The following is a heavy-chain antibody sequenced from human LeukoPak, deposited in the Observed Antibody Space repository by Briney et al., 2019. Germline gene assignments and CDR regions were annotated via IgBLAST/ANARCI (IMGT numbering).Heavy chain of an antibody. J-gene: IGHJ2*01. V-gene: IGHV4-34*12. CDR3: ARPMVRGAPQKHWHFDL. Sequence: PSETLSLTCAVYGGSFSGYYWSWIRQPPGKGLEWIGEIIHLGTTNHNPSLKSRVTISVDTSKNQFSLKLSSVTAADTAVYYCARPMVRGAPQKHWHFDLWGRGTLVTVSS. CDR1: GGSFSGYY. D-gene: IGHD3-10*01. CDR2: IIHLGTT.